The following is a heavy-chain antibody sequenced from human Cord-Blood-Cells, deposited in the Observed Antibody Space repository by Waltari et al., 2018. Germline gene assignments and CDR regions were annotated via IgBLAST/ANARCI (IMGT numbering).Heavy chain of an antibody. CDR2: IYTRGST. D-gene: IGHD3-10*01. Sequence: QVQLQESGPGLVKPSETLSLTCTVSGGSISSYYWSWIRQPAGKGLEWIGRIYTRGSTNYHPPLKSRVTMSVDTSKNQFSLKLSSVTAADTAVYYCARDKAARDYYYGSGSYYYYYGMDVWGQGTTVTVSS. J-gene: IGHJ6*02. CDR1: GGSISSYY. V-gene: IGHV4-4*07. CDR3: ARDKAARDYYYGSGSYYYYYGMDV.